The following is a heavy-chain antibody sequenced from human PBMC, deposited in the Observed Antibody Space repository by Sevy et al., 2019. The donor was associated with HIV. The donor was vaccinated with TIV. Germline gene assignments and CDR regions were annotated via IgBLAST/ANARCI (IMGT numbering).Heavy chain of an antibody. J-gene: IGHJ4*02. CDR1: GFTFSSYE. CDR3: ARDPTYDPYYFDY. D-gene: IGHD5-12*01. V-gene: IGHV3-48*03. CDR2: ISSSGSTI. Sequence: GGSLRLSCAASGFTFSSYEMNWVRQAPGKGLEWVSYISSSGSTIYYANSVKDRITISRDNAKNSLYLQMNSLRAEDTAVYYCARDPTYDPYYFDYWGQGTLVTVSS.